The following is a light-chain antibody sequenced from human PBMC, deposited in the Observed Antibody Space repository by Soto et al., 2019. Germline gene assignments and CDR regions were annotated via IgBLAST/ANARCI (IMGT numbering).Light chain of an antibody. CDR2: GAS. CDR3: QQYSIWRT. CDR1: ESVSNN. V-gene: IGKV3-15*01. J-gene: IGKJ1*01. Sequence: EIVMTQSPVTLSLSPGERATLSCRASESVSNNLAWYQQKAGQAPRLLIYGASTRATGIPARFSGSGSGTEFTLTISSLQSEDFAVYYCQQYSIWRTFGQGTKVGIK.